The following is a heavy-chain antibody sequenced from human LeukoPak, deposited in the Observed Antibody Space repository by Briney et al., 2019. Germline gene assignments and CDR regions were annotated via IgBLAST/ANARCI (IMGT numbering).Heavy chain of an antibody. D-gene: IGHD3-10*01. CDR1: GGTFSSYA. CDR2: INPNSGGT. V-gene: IGHV1-2*02. Sequence: ASVKVSCKASGGTFSSYAISWVRQAPGQGLEWMGWINPNSGGTNYAQKFQGRVTMTRDTSISTAYMELSRLRSDDTAVYYCARGGSGADIDYWGQGTLVTVSS. J-gene: IGHJ4*02. CDR3: ARGGSGADIDY.